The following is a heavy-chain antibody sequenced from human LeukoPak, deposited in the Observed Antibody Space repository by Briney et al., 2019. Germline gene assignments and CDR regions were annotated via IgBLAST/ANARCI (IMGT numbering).Heavy chain of an antibody. V-gene: IGHV3-23*01. CDR1: GFTFSSYA. D-gene: IGHD6-19*01. CDR2: ISGSGGST. Sequence: GASLRLSCAASGFTFSSYAMSWVRQAPGKGLEWGSAISGSGGSTYYADSAKGRVTISRDNSKNTLYLQMNSLRAEDTAVYYCAKHPLAAMAGQFDYWGQGTLVTVSS. J-gene: IGHJ4*02. CDR3: AKHPLAAMAGQFDY.